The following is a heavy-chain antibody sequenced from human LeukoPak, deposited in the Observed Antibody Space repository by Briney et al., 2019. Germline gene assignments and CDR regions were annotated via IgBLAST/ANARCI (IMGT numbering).Heavy chain of an antibody. Sequence: GRSLRLSCAASGFTFDNHVMHWVRQAPGKGLEWVSGISWNSNSIGYADSAKGRFTISRDNAKSSLSLQMNSLRPEDTALYYCARDRTYSGYDSVDYWGQGTLVTVSS. J-gene: IGHJ4*02. CDR1: GFTFDNHV. D-gene: IGHD5-12*01. V-gene: IGHV3-9*01. CDR3: ARDRTYSGYDSVDY. CDR2: ISWNSNSI.